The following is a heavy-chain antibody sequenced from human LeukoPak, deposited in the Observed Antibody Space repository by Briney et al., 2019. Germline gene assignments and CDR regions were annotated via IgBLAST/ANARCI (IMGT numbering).Heavy chain of an antibody. J-gene: IGHJ4*02. Sequence: SETLSLTCTVSGGSISSYYWSWIRQPAGKGLEWIGRIYTSGSTNYNPSLKSRVTMSVDTSKNQFSLKLSSVTAADTAVYYCARAGYDILTGYYEGGYWGPGTLVTVPS. V-gene: IGHV4-4*07. CDR1: GGSISSYY. CDR3: ARAGYDILTGYYEGGY. D-gene: IGHD3-9*01. CDR2: IYTSGST.